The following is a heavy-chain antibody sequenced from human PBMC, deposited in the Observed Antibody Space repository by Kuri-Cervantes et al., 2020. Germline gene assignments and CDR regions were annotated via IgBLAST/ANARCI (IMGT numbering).Heavy chain of an antibody. CDR3: ARDVGSSEGLWWFDP. D-gene: IGHD6-6*01. J-gene: IGHJ5*02. CDR2: IIPIFGTA. Sequence: PVKVSCKASGGTFSSYAISWVRQAPGQGLEWMGGIIPIFGTANYDQKFQGRVTIIADESTSTAYMGLSSLRSEDTAVYYCARDVGSSEGLWWFDPWGQGTLVTVSS. CDR1: GGTFSSYA. V-gene: IGHV1-69*13.